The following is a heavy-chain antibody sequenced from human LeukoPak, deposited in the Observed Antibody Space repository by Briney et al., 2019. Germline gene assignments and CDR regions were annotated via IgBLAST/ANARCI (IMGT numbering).Heavy chain of an antibody. Sequence: ASVKVSCKVSGYIFTELSMHWVRQAPGQGLERMGWINPNSGGTNYAQKFQGRVTMTRDTSISTAYMELSRLRSDDTAVYYCARVQRFLGRFDPWGQGTLVTVSS. CDR2: INPNSGGT. CDR1: GYIFTELS. CDR3: ARVQRFLGRFDP. J-gene: IGHJ5*02. D-gene: IGHD3-3*01. V-gene: IGHV1-2*02.